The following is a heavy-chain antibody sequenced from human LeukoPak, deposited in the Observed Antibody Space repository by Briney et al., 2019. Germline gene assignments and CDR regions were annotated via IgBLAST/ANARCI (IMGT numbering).Heavy chain of an antibody. CDR3: TKTRGYSYGYADY. CDR1: GFTFGDYA. V-gene: IGHV3-49*04. CDR2: IRSKAYGGTT. J-gene: IGHJ4*02. Sequence: GGSLRLSCAASGFTFGDYAMSWVRQAPGKGLEWVGFIRSKAYGGTTESAASVKGRFTISRDDSKSNAYLQMNSLKTEDTAVYYCTKTRGYSYGYADYWGQGTLVTVSS. D-gene: IGHD5-18*01.